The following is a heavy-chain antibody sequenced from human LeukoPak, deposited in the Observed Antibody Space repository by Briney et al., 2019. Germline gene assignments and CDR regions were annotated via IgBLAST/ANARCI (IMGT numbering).Heavy chain of an antibody. J-gene: IGHJ6*03. Sequence: SETLSLTCTVSGGSISSYYWSWIRQPPGKGLEWIGYIYYSGSTKYNPSLKSRVTISVDTSKNQFSLKLSSVTAADTAVYYCARVRQLVRGRYYYYYMDVWGKGTTVTVSS. CDR2: IYYSGST. CDR1: GGSISSYY. D-gene: IGHD6-6*01. CDR3: ARVRQLVRGRYYYYYMDV. V-gene: IGHV4-59*01.